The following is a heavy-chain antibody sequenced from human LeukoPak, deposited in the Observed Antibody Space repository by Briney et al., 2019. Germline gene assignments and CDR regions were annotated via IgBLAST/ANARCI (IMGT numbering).Heavy chain of an antibody. CDR1: GGSVNSGSYY. V-gene: IGHV4-61*02. Sequence: SETLSLTCTVSGGSVNSGSYYWSWIRQPAGKGLEWIGRIYTSGSTNYNPSLKSRVTVSVDTSKNQFSLKLGSVTAADTAVYYCAREQYSSSWFGGMDVWGQGTTVTVSS. D-gene: IGHD6-13*01. CDR3: AREQYSSSWFGGMDV. CDR2: IYTSGST. J-gene: IGHJ6*02.